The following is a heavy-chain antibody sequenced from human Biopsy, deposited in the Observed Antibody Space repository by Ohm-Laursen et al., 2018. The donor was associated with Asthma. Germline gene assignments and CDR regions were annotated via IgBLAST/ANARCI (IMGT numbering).Heavy chain of an antibody. V-gene: IGHV3-53*01. J-gene: IGHJ4*02. CDR2: IYSGGGT. Sequence: SLRLSCAASGFTVSTNGMSWVRQPPGKGLEWVSVIYSGGGTFYADSVKGRVTISRDISKNTLSLQMNSLRAEDTAVYYCARDVDLRSVYWGQGTLSPSPQ. CDR3: ARDVDLRSVY. D-gene: IGHD2-15*01. CDR1: GFTVSTNG.